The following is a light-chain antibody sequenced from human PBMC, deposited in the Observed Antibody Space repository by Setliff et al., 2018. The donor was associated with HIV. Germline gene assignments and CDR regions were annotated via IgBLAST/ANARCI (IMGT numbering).Light chain of an antibody. CDR3: YSYAGSYTHV. CDR2: DVS. Sequence: QSVLTQPRSVSGSPGPSVTISCTGTSRDVGGYNYVSWYQQHPGKAPKLMIYDVSKRPSGVPARFSGSKSGNTASLTISGLRAEDEADYYCYSYAGSYTHVFGTGTKVTV. CDR1: SRDVGGYNY. J-gene: IGLJ1*01. V-gene: IGLV2-11*01.